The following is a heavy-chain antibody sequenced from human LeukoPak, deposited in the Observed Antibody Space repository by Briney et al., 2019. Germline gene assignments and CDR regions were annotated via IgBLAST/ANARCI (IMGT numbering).Heavy chain of an antibody. CDR1: GGSISSGGYY. Sequence: SQTLSLTCTVSGGSISSGGYYWSWIRQHPGKGLEWIGYIYYSGSTYYNPSLKSRVTISVDTSKNQFSLKLSSVTAADTAVYYCARVDSSSRSVAYWGQGTLVTVSS. V-gene: IGHV4-31*03. CDR3: ARVDSSSRSVAY. D-gene: IGHD6-6*01. CDR2: IYYSGST. J-gene: IGHJ4*02.